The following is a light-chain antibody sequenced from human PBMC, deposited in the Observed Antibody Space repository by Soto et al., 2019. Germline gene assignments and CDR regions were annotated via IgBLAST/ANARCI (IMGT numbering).Light chain of an antibody. CDR1: QSVSDW. CDR2: KAS. CDR3: QQYNTFSPYT. V-gene: IGKV1-5*03. J-gene: IGKJ2*01. Sequence: DIQMTQSPSTLSASVGDRVTLTCRASQSVSDWLAWYQQKPGKAPKLLIYKASNLESGVPSRFSGSGSGTEFPLSISSLQPDDSATYSCQQYNTFSPYTFGQGTKLEIK.